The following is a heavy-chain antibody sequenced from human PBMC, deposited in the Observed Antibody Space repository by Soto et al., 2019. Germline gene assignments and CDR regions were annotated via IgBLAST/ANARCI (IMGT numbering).Heavy chain of an antibody. CDR3: ARSAIPRGGWFRP. D-gene: IGHD2-21*01. CDR2: IYASGST. Sequence: PSETLSLTCNVSDDSLSTYYWSWIRQPAGKGLEWIGRIYASGSTNYNPSLKSRVSMSVDTSKKQFSLNMISVTAADTAMYYCARSAIPRGGWFRPWGQGVLVTGLL. CDR1: DDSLSTYY. J-gene: IGHJ5*02. V-gene: IGHV4-4*07.